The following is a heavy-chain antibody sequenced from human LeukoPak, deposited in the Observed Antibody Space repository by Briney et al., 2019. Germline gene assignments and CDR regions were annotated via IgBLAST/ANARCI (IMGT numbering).Heavy chain of an antibody. V-gene: IGHV1-69*06. J-gene: IGHJ4*02. CDR1: GGTFSSYA. CDR3: ARGNGGGYFDY. CDR2: IIPIFGTA. Sequence: GASVKVPCKASGGTFSSYAISWVRQAPGQGLGWMGGIIPIFGTANYAQKFQGRVTITADKSTSTAYMELSSLRSEDTAVYYCARGNGGGYFDYWGQGTLVTVSS. D-gene: IGHD4-23*01.